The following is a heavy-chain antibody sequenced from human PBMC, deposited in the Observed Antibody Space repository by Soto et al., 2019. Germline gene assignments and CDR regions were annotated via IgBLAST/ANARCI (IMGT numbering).Heavy chain of an antibody. CDR3: ASGGDYYYYYGMDV. Sequence: GESLKISCKGSGYSFTSYWISWVRQMPGKGLEWMGRIDPSDSYTNYSPSFQGHVTISADKSISTAYLQWSSLKASDTAMYYCASGGDYYYYYGMDVWGQGTTVTASS. CDR2: IDPSDSYT. CDR1: GYSFTSYW. V-gene: IGHV5-10-1*01. J-gene: IGHJ6*02. D-gene: IGHD2-21*02.